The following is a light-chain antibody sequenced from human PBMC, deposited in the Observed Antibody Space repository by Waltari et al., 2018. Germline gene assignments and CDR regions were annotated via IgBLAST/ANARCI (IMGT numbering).Light chain of an antibody. J-gene: IGKJ3*01. CDR2: DAS. V-gene: IGKV3-11*01. CDR3: QQRSNWPGT. CDR1: HSVGSH. Sequence: ENVLTQSPATLSLSPGERATLSCRASHSVGSHLAWYQQKPGQAPRLLIYDASNRATGIPARCSGSGSETDFTLTISVVEPEDFAVYYCQQRSNWPGTFGPGTKVDIK.